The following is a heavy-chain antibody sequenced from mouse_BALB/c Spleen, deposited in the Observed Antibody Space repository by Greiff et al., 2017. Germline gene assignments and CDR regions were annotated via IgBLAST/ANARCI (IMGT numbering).Heavy chain of an antibody. CDR3: AGGLRFDY. CDR1: GFNIKDYY. CDR2: IDPENGDT. J-gene: IGHJ2*01. V-gene: IGHV14-4*02. D-gene: IGHD2-4*01. Sequence: VQLKQSGAELVRSGASVKLSCTASGFNIKDYYMHWVKQRPEQGLEWIGWIDPENGDTEYAPKFQGKATMTADTSSNTAYLQLSSLTSEDTAVYYCAGGLRFDYWGQGTTLTVSS.